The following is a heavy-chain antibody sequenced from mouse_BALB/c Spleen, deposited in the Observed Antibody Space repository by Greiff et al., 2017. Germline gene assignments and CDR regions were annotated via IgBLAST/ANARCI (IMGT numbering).Heavy chain of an antibody. V-gene: IGHV5-17*02. D-gene: IGHD2-5*01. J-gene: IGHJ3*01. CDR3: ARGSNYRFAY. CDR1: GFTFSSFG. CDR2: ISSGSSTI. Sequence: DVHLVESGGGLVQPGGSRKLSCAASGFTFSSFGMHWVRQAPEKGLEWVAYISSGSSTIYYADTVKGRFTISRDNPKNTLFLQMTSLRSEDTAMYYCARGSNYRFAYWGQGTLVTVSA.